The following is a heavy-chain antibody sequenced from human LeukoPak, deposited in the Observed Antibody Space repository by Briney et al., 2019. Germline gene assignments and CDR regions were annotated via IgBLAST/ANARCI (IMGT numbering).Heavy chain of an antibody. Sequence: GGSLRLSCAVSGYTFSDHYIDWVRQAPGKGLEWVGQTRNKANNYATEYAASVKGRFTISRDDSRNAVYLQMNSLKTEGTALYYCAKEGGLTGTTDDWGQGALITVSS. CDR1: GYTFSDHY. J-gene: IGHJ4*02. CDR2: TRNKANNYAT. V-gene: IGHV3-72*01. D-gene: IGHD1/OR15-1a*01. CDR3: AKEGGLTGTTDD.